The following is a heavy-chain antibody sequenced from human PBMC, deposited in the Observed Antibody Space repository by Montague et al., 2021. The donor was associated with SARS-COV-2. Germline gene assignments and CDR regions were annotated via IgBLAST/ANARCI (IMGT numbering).Heavy chain of an antibody. Sequence: SETLSLTCTVSGGSISSSSYYWGWIRQPPGKGLEWIGSIYYSGSTXYNPSLKSRVTISVDTSKNQFSLKLSSVTAADTAVYYCARNKRWMIAAVGRDFDYGGQGTLVTVSS. J-gene: IGHJ4*02. CDR2: IYYSGST. CDR1: GGSISSSSYY. D-gene: IGHD6-13*01. CDR3: ARNKRWMIAAVGRDFDY. V-gene: IGHV4-39*01.